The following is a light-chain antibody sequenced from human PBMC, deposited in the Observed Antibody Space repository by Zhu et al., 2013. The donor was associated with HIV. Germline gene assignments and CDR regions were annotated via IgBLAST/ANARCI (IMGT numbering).Light chain of an antibody. CDR3: QQSYTILWT. CDR1: QTVLYSSNNKNY. J-gene: IGKJ1*01. V-gene: IGKV4-1*01. Sequence: DIVMTQSPDSLAVSLGERATINCKSSQTVLYSSNNKNYLAWYQQKPGQPPKLLIYWASTRESGVPDRFSGXGSGTDFTLTISSLQPEDFATYYCQQSYTILWTFGQGTKVEIK. CDR2: WAS.